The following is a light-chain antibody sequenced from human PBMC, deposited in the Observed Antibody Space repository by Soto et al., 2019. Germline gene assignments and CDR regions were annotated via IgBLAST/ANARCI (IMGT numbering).Light chain of an antibody. V-gene: IGKV3-15*01. J-gene: IGKJ4*01. CDR3: QQYNHWPRMLS. CDR2: ATS. CDR1: QSLTSN. Sequence: EIILTQSPVTLYVSPGETATLSCRASQSLTSNVAWYQQRPGQAPRLLIYATSTRATEIPARFSDTGSGTEFTLTIASLQSEDFAVYYCQQYNHWPRMLSFGGGTRV.